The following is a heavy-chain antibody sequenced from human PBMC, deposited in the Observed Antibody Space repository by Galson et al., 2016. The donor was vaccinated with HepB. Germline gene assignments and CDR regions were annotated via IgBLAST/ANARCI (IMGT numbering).Heavy chain of an antibody. CDR3: ATDVVVTDTDGFDF. V-gene: IGHV4-34*01. J-gene: IGHJ3*01. D-gene: IGHD2-21*02. CDR1: GGSFSSYY. CDR2: INHSGST. Sequence: SETLSLTCGVYGGSFSSYYWNWLRQAPGKGLEWIGEINHSGSTNYNPSLKSRVTISVDPSKKQFSLNLTSVTAADTAVYFCATDVVVTDTDGFDFWGQGTMVTVSS.